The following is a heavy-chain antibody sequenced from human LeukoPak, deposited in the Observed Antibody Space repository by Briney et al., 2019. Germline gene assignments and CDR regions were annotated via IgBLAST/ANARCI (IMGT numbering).Heavy chain of an antibody. D-gene: IGHD2-2*01. V-gene: IGHV3-23*01. CDR3: AKQERYCRSISCYYDY. CDR1: GFTFDDYA. J-gene: IGHJ1*01. Sequence: GGSLRLSCAASGFTFDDYAMHWVRQAPGKGLEWVSDISGSGGSTYYADSVKGRFTISRDNSKNTLYLQMNSLRAEDTAIYYCAKQERYCRSISCYYDYWGQGTLVTVSS. CDR2: ISGSGGST.